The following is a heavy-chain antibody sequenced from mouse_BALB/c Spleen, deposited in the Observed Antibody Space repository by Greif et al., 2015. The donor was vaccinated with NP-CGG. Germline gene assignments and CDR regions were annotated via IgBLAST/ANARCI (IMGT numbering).Heavy chain of an antibody. V-gene: IGHV5-9*02. CDR1: GFAFSSYD. Sequence: EVQRVESGGGLVKPGGSLKLSCAASGFAFSSYDMSWVRQTPEKRLEWVATISSGGSYTYYPDSVKGRFTISRDNARNTLYLQMSSLRSEDTALYYCARLDSSGYVIAYWGQGTLVTVSA. D-gene: IGHD3-2*01. CDR3: ARLDSSGYVIAY. CDR2: ISSGGSYT. J-gene: IGHJ3*01.